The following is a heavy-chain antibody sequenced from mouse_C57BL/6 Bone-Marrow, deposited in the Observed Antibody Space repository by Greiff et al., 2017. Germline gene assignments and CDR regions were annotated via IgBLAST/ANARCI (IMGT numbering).Heavy chain of an antibody. J-gene: IGHJ4*01. Sequence: DVMLVASGGDLVKPGGSLKLSCAASGFTFSSYGMSWVRQTPDKRLEWVATLSSGGSYTYYPDSVKGRFTISRDNAKNTLYLQMSSLKSEDTAMYYCARPYDYDDGYYYAMDYWGQGTSVTVSS. CDR2: LSSGGSYT. D-gene: IGHD2-4*01. V-gene: IGHV5-6*02. CDR1: GFTFSSYG. CDR3: ARPYDYDDGYYYAMDY.